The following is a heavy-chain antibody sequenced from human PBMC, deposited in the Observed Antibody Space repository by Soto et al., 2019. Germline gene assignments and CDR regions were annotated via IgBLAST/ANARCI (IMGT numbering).Heavy chain of an antibody. CDR3: ARDPLGLSSSSSYNWFDP. D-gene: IGHD6-6*01. CDR1: GYTFTSYG. V-gene: IGHV1-18*01. CDR2: ISAYNGNT. Sequence: GASVKVSCKASGYTFTSYGISWVRQAPGQGLEWMGWISAYNGNTNYAQKLQGRVTMTTDTSTSTAYMELRSLRSDDTAVYYCARDPLGLSSSSSYNWFDPWGQGTLVTVSS. J-gene: IGHJ5*02.